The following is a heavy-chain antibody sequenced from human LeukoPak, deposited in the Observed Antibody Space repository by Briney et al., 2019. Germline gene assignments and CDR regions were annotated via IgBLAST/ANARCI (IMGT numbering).Heavy chain of an antibody. CDR2: ISAYNGNT. D-gene: IGHD2-2*01. CDR1: GYTFTSYG. J-gene: IGHJ6*02. Sequence: GASVTVSCKASGYTFTSYGISWVRQAPGQGLEWMGWISAYNGNTNYAQKLQGRVTMTTDTSTSTAYMEPRSLRSDDTAVYYCARGSTIAVVPEYGMDVWGQGTTVTVSS. V-gene: IGHV1-18*01. CDR3: ARGSTIAVVPEYGMDV.